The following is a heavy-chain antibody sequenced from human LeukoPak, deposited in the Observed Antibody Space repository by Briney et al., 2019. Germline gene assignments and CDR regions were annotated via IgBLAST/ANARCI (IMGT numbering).Heavy chain of an antibody. CDR2: ISYSGST. V-gene: IGHV4-59*02. Sequence: SETLSLTCTVSGASVSSHYWSWIRQPPGKGLEWIAYISYSGSTSYNPSLESRVTISVDTSKNQLSLKVRSVTAADTAVYYCARNLVVRFGEFYEDAFDIWGQGTMVTVSS. CDR3: ARNLVVRFGEFYEDAFDI. CDR1: GASVSSHY. J-gene: IGHJ3*02. D-gene: IGHD3-10*01.